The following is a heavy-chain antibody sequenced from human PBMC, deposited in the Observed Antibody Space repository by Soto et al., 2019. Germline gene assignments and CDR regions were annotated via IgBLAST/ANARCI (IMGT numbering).Heavy chain of an antibody. CDR3: AKHRTNYYYGMDV. CDR2: ISGSGGST. CDR1: GFTFSSYA. J-gene: IGHJ6*02. Sequence: EVQLLESGGGLVQPAGSLRLSCAASGFTFSSYAMSWVRQAPGKGLEWVSAISGSGGSTYYADSVKGRFTISRDNSKNTLYLQMNSLRAEDTAVYYCAKHRTNYYYGMDVWGQGTTVTVSS. D-gene: IGHD1-7*01. V-gene: IGHV3-23*01.